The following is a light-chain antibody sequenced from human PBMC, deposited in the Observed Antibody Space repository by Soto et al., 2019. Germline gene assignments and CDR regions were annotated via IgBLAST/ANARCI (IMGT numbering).Light chain of an antibody. Sequence: QSALTQPASVSGSPGQSITISCTGTSSDVGGYNYVSWYQQHPGKAPKLMIYDVSNRPSGVSNRFPGSKSGNTASLTISGLQAEDEADYFCSSYASNSTLVVFGGGTKLTVL. CDR3: SSYASNSTLVV. CDR1: SSDVGGYNY. J-gene: IGLJ2*01. V-gene: IGLV2-14*01. CDR2: DVS.